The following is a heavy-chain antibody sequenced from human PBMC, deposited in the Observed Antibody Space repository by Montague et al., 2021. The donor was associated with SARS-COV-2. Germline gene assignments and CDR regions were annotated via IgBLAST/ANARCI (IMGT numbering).Heavy chain of an antibody. V-gene: IGHV4-31*03. Sequence: TLSLTCTVSGGSISSGGYYWSWIRQHPGKGLEWIGYIYYSGSTYYTPSLKSRVTISVDTSKNQFSLKLSSVTAADTAVYYCARVRGLTMFGVVGPFDYWGQGTLVTVSS. CDR2: IYYSGST. D-gene: IGHD3-3*01. CDR3: ARVRGLTMFGVVGPFDY. CDR1: GGSISSGGYY. J-gene: IGHJ4*02.